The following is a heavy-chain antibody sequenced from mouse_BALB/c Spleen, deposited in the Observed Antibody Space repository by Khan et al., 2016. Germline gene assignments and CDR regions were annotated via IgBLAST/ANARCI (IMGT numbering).Heavy chain of an antibody. V-gene: IGHV3-2*02. CDR1: GYSITSDYA. Sequence: EVQLQESGPGLVKPSQSLSLTCTVTGYSITSDYAWNWIRQFPGNKLEWMGYISYSGSTSYNPSLKSRISITRDTSKNQFFLQLNSVTTEDTATYYGAKGGLRRRTPYAMDYWGQGTSVTVSS. D-gene: IGHD2-4*01. CDR3: AKGGLRRRTPYAMDY. J-gene: IGHJ4*01. CDR2: ISYSGST.